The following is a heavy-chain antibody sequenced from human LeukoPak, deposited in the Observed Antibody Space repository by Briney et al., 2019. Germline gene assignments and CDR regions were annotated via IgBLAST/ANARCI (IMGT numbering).Heavy chain of an antibody. V-gene: IGHV1-3*01. CDR2: INAGNGNT. D-gene: IGHD5-18*01. CDR3: ARAGSRGYRYCFPLNC. CDR1: GYTFTSYA. Sequence: VASVKVSCKASGYTFTSYAMHWVRQAPGQRLEWMGWINAGNGNTKYSQKFQGRVTITRDTSASTAYMELSSLRSEDTAVYYCARAGSRGYRYCFPLNCWGQGTLVTVSS. J-gene: IGHJ4*02.